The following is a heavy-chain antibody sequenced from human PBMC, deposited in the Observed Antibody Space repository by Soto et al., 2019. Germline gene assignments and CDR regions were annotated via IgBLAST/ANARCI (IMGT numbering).Heavy chain of an antibody. CDR1: GFTFSSYA. J-gene: IGHJ5*02. Sequence: GGSLRLSCAASGFTFSSYAMSWVRQAPGKGLEWVSAISGSGGSTYYADSVKGRFTISRDNSKNTLYLQMNSLRAEDTAVYYCAKQRGFNGNYRLYWFDPWGQGTLVTVSS. D-gene: IGHD1-7*01. CDR2: ISGSGGST. V-gene: IGHV3-23*01. CDR3: AKQRGFNGNYRLYWFDP.